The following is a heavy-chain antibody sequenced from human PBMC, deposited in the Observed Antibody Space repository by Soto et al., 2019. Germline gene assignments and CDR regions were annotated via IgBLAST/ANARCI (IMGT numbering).Heavy chain of an antibody. D-gene: IGHD2-15*01. J-gene: IGHJ4*02. CDR2: ISGSGGST. CDR1: GFTFSSYA. Sequence: GGSLRLSCAASGFTFSSYAMSWVRQAPGKGLEWVSAISGSGGSTYYADSVKGRFTISRDNSENMLYLQMTNLRAEDTAIYFCAKRQGTGLAAKNFDFWGQGTLVTVSS. CDR3: AKRQGTGLAAKNFDF. V-gene: IGHV3-23*01.